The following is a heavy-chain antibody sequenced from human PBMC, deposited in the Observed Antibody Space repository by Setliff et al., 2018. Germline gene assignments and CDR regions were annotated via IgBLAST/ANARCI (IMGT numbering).Heavy chain of an antibody. V-gene: IGHV1-69*06. CDR2: IIPIFGTA. Sequence: VKVSCKASGATFSSYAISWVRQAPGQGLEWMGRIIPIFGTANYAQKFQGRVTITADKSTSTAYMELSSLRSEDTAVYYCARAPSSTVINWFDPWGQGTLVTSPQ. J-gene: IGHJ5*02. CDR1: GATFSSYA. CDR3: ARAPSSTVINWFDP. D-gene: IGHD3-22*01.